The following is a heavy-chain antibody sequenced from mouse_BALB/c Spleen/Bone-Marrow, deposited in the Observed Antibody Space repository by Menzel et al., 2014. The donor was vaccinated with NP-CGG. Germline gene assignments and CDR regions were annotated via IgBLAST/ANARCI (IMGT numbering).Heavy chain of an antibody. CDR2: INPSTGYA. CDR3: ARDY. CDR1: GYTFTDTW. Sequence: VKLVESGAELAKPGASVKMSCKASGYTFTDTWIHWIKPRPGQGLEWIGYINPSTGYAEYNQNFKDKATLTVDKSSSTAYMQLSSLTSEDSAVYYCARDYWGQGTTPTVSS. V-gene: IGHV1-7*01. J-gene: IGHJ2*01.